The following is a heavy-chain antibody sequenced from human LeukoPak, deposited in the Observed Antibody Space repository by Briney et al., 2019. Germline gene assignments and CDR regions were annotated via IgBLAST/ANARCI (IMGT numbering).Heavy chain of an antibody. Sequence: GGSLRLSRAASGFTFSSYAMSWVRQAPGKGLEWVSAISGSGGSTYYADSVKGRFTISRDNSKNTLYLQMNSLRAEDTAVYYCAKVRTSSSLVWFDPWGQGTLVTVSS. D-gene: IGHD6-6*01. J-gene: IGHJ5*02. CDR3: AKVRTSSSLVWFDP. V-gene: IGHV3-23*01. CDR2: ISGSGGST. CDR1: GFTFSSYA.